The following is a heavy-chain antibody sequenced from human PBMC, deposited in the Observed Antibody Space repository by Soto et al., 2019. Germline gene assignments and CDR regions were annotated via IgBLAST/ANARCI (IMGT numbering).Heavy chain of an antibody. CDR1: GGSISSSSYY. D-gene: IGHD5-12*01. J-gene: IGHJ5*02. CDR2: IYYSGST. CDR3: ARRRWLPNQTKYNWFDP. Sequence: QLQLQESGPGLVKPSETLSLTCTVSGGSISSSSYYWGWIRQPPGKGLEWIGSIYYSGSTYYNPSLHSRVTISVDTSKNQFSLKLSSVTAADTAVYYCARRRWLPNQTKYNWFDPWGQGTLVTVSS. V-gene: IGHV4-39*01.